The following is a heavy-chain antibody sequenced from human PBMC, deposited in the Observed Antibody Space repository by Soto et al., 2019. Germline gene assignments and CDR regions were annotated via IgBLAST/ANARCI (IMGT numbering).Heavy chain of an antibody. J-gene: IGHJ6*02. CDR3: ARARKHTGPGACLGGMDV. V-gene: IGHV4-59*01. Sequence: SETLSLTCTVSGGSISGYYWSWIRQPPGKGLEWIGYIYYSGSAKYNPSLKSRVTISVDTSKNQFSLKLSSVTAADTLVSYCARARKHTGPGACLGGMDVWDQGPTVT. CDR1: GGSISGYY. CDR2: IYYSGSA. D-gene: IGHD2-21*01.